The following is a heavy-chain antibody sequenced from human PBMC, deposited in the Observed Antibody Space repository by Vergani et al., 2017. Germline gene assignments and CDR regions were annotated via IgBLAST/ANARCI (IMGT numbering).Heavy chain of an antibody. CDR2: ISYDGSNK. D-gene: IGHD2-2*02. CDR1: GFTFSSYA. V-gene: IGHV3-30-3*01. J-gene: IGHJ6*03. Sequence: VQLLESGGGLVQPGGSLRLSCAASGFTFSSYAMHWVRQAPGKGLEWVAVISYDGSNKYYADSVKGRFTISRDNSKNTLYLQMNSLRAEDTAVYYCARDGRYCSSTSCYTGFYYYYYMDVWGKGTTVTVSS. CDR3: ARDGRYCSSTSCYTGFYYYYYMDV.